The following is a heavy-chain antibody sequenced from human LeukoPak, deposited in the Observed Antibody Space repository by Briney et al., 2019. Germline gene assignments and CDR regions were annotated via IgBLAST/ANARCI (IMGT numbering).Heavy chain of an antibody. V-gene: IGHV4-30-4*01. CDR2: IYYSGST. CDR3: ARVIEDAFDI. Sequence: SETLSLTCTVSGGSISSGDYYWSWSRQPPGKGLEWIGYIYYSGSTYYNPSLKSRVTISVDTSKNQFSLKLSSVTAADTAVYYCARVIEDAFDIWGQGTMVTVSS. CDR1: GGSISSGDYY. D-gene: IGHD1-26*01. J-gene: IGHJ3*02.